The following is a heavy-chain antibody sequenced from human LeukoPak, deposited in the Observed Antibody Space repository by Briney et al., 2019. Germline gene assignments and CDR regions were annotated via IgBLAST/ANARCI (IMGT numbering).Heavy chain of an antibody. J-gene: IGHJ4*02. Sequence: GRSLRLSCAASGFTFSSYAMHWVRQAPGKGLEWVAVISYDGSNKYYADSVKGRFTISRDNSKNTLYLQMNSLRAEDTAVYYCARIVRFGDGADHWGQGTLVTASS. V-gene: IGHV3-30*04. CDR2: ISYDGSNK. D-gene: IGHD3-10*01. CDR3: ARIVRFGDGADH. CDR1: GFTFSSYA.